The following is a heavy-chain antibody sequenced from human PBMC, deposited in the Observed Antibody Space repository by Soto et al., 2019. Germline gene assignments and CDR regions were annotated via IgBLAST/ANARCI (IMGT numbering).Heavy chain of an antibody. D-gene: IGHD7-27*01. J-gene: IGHJ3*02. CDR2: IDYSGSA. V-gene: IGHV4-59*08. CDR3: ARLTGAKYAFDI. CDR1: GGSISSYY. Sequence: QVQLQESGPGLVKPSETLSLTCTVSGGSISSYYWSWIRQSPGEGLEWIGYIDYSGSATYNPALKSSVTISLDTSKTPFALKLSSVTASDAAVYYCARLTGAKYAFDIWGQGTKVTVSS.